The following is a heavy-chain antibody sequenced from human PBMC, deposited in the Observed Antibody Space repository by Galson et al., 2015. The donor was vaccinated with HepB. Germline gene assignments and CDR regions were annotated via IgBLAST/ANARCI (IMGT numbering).Heavy chain of an antibody. J-gene: IGHJ6*02. V-gene: IGHV1-69*04. D-gene: IGHD6-19*01. CDR2: IIPILGIA. CDR3: ARDRIAVAGTLDYYYYGMDV. CDR1: GGTFSSYT. Sequence: SVKVSCKASGGTFSSYTISWVRQAPGQGLEWMGRIIPILGIANYAQKFQGRVTITADKSTSTAYMELSSLRSEDTAVYYCARDRIAVAGTLDYYYYGMDVWGQGTTVTVSS.